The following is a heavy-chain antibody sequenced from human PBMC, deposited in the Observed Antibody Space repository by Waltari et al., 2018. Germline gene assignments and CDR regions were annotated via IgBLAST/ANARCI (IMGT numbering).Heavy chain of an antibody. J-gene: IGHJ4*02. V-gene: IGHV1-69*10. Sequence: QFQLVQSGAEVKKPGSSVKVSCKASGGTFSSYAISWVRQAPGQGLEWMGGRIPILGIANEDTKFHGRGTITADKSTSTAYMELSSLRFEDTAVYCCAHEKGKNYDLLTGYPPYFDYWGQGTLVTVSS. CDR2: RIPILGIA. D-gene: IGHD3-9*01. CDR1: GGTFSSYA. CDR3: AHEKGKNYDLLTGYPPYFDY.